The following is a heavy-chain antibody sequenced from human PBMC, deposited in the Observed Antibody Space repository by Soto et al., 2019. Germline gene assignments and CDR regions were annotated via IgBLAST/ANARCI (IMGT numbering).Heavy chain of an antibody. D-gene: IGHD3-10*01. J-gene: IGHJ5*02. Sequence: SETLSLTCTVSGGSISSYYWSWIRQPPGKGLEWIGYIYYSGSTNYNPSLKSRVTISVDTSKNQFSLRLSSVTAADTAVYYCARALGYYYGSGSYGNWFDPWGQGTLVTVSS. CDR3: ARALGYYYGSGSYGNWFDP. CDR1: GGSISSYY. CDR2: IYYSGST. V-gene: IGHV4-59*01.